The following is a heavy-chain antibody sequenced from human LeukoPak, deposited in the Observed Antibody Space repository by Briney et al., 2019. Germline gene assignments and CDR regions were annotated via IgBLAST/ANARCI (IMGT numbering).Heavy chain of an antibody. CDR1: GYSISSGYY. J-gene: IGHJ5*02. Sequence: SETLSLTCTVSGYSISSGYYWGWIRQPPGKGLEWIGSIYHSGSTYYNPSLKSRVTISVDTSKNQFSLKLSSVTAADTAVYYCARDLFWRTRYNCFDPGGQGPLVTVSS. D-gene: IGHD2-8*01. CDR2: IYHSGST. V-gene: IGHV4-38-2*02. CDR3: ARDLFWRTRYNCFDP.